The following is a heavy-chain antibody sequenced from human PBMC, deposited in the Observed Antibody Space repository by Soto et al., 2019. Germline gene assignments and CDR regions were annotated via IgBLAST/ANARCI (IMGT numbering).Heavy chain of an antibody. V-gene: IGHV3-33*01. Sequence: GSLRLSCAASGFTFSSYGMHWVRQAPGKGLEWVAVIWYDGSNKYYADSVKGRFTISRDNSKNTLYLQMNSLRAEDTAVYYCARCIAVAVTGSGYWGQGTLVTVSS. CDR3: ARCIAVAVTGSGY. D-gene: IGHD6-19*01. J-gene: IGHJ4*02. CDR2: IWYDGSNK. CDR1: GFTFSSYG.